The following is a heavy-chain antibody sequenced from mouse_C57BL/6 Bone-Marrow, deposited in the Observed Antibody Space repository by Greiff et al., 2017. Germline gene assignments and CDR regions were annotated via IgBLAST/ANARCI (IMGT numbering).Heavy chain of an antibody. D-gene: IGHD1-1*01. CDR3: TTTVVVYYFDY. CDR2: IDPETGGT. V-gene: IGHV1-15*01. CDR1: GYTFTDYE. J-gene: IGHJ2*01. Sequence: VQLQQSGAELVRPGASVTLSCKASGYTFTDYEMHWVKQTPVHGLEWIGAIDPETGGTAYNQKFKGKAILTADKSSSTAYMELRSLTSEDSAVYYCTTTVVVYYFDYWGQGTTLTVSS.